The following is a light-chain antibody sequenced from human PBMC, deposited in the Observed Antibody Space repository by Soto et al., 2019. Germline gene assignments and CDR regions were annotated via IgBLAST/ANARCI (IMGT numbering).Light chain of an antibody. J-gene: IGKJ2*01. CDR1: QSVLYSSNNKNY. CDR3: QQYYSTPYT. CDR2: WAS. V-gene: IGKV4-1*01. Sequence: DIVMTQFPDSLAVSLGERATINCKSSQSVLYSSNNKNYLAWYQQKPGEPPKLLIYWASIRESGVPDRFSGSGSGTDFTLTISSLQAEDVAVYYCQQYYSTPYTFGQGTKLESK.